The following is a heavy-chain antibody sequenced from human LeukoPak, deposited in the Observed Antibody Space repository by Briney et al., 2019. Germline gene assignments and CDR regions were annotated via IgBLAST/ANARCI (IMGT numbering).Heavy chain of an antibody. CDR2: IYSGGST. Sequence: PGGSLGLSCAASGFTVSSNYMSWVRQAPGKGLEWVSVIYSGGSTYYADSVKGRFTISRDNAKNSLYLQMNSLRAEDTAVYYCARDLDYDILTGSIDYWGQGTLVTVSS. CDR3: ARDLDYDILTGSIDY. CDR1: GFTVSSNY. J-gene: IGHJ4*02. D-gene: IGHD3-9*01. V-gene: IGHV3-53*01.